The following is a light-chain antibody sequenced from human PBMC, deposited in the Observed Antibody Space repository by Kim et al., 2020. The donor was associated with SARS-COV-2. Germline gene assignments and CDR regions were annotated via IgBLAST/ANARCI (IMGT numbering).Light chain of an antibody. CDR1: QTLSNNY. V-gene: IGKV3-20*01. CDR3: QQFHVLPWT. CDR2: GAS. J-gene: IGKJ1*01. Sequence: EVVLTQSPSTLSLSPGERATLSCRASQTLSNNYLAWYQQRTGQAPRLLIYGASNRATGIPGRFSGSGSGTDFTLTISRLEPEDFVVYFCQQFHVLPWTFGRGTKVDIK.